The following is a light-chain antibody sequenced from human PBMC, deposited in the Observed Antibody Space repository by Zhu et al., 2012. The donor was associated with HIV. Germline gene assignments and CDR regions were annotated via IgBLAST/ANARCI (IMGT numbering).Light chain of an antibody. V-gene: IGKV3-20*01. J-gene: IGKJ2*01. CDR3: QHYGRSPYT. CDR1: QLITGNY. Sequence: EIVLTQSPDTLSLSPGERASLSCRASQLITGNYLAWYQQKFGQAPKLLIYAASNRATGIPDRFSGSGSGTDFTLTISRLEPEDFAAYFCQHYGRSPYTFGQGTKLEI. CDR2: AAS.